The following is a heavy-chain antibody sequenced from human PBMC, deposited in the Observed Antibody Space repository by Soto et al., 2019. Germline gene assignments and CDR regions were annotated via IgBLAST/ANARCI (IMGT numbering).Heavy chain of an antibody. V-gene: IGHV4-34*01. Sequence: SETLPLTCAVYGGSVNGYYWNWIRQPPGKGLEWIGEINHTGGTHYNPSLKSRVTMSVDTSKNQFSLRLSSVTAADTAIYYCATRITVFGLLIPPFDPWGQGTQVTVSS. CDR1: GGSVNGYY. J-gene: IGHJ5*02. CDR3: ATRITVFGLLIPPFDP. CDR2: INHTGGT. D-gene: IGHD3-3*01.